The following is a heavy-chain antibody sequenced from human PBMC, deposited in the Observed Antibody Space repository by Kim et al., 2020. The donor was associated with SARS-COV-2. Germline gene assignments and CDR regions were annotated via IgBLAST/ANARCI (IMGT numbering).Heavy chain of an antibody. CDR3: ARKGYRYYYYGMDA. D-gene: IGHD1-1*01. Sequence: SETLSLTCAVSGGSISSSNWWSWVRQPPGKGLEWIGEIYHSGSTNYNPSLKSRVTISVDKSKNQFSLKLSSVTAADTAVYYCARKGYRYYYYGMDAWGQGTTVTVSS. J-gene: IGHJ6*02. CDR2: IYHSGST. CDR1: GGSISSSNW. V-gene: IGHV4-4*02.